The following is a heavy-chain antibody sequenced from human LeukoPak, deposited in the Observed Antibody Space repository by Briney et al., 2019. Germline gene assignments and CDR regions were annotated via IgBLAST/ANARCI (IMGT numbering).Heavy chain of an antibody. Sequence: SEALSLTCTVSGVSVSTFYWSWIRQPPGKGLEWIGYISYSGSTYYIRSLRSRVTFSKDKSKNQFSLKLSSVTAAYTAMYYSASRVTTAIWNSALDVWGQGTTVTVSS. J-gene: IGHJ6*02. D-gene: IGHD2-21*02. CDR1: GVSVSTFY. CDR3: ASRVTTAIWNSALDV. CDR2: ISYSGST. V-gene: IGHV4-59*08.